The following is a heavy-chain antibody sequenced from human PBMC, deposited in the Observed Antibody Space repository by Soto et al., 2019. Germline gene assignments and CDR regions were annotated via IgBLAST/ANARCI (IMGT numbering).Heavy chain of an antibody. CDR3: ARDSRDGYNSFDY. J-gene: IGHJ4*02. CDR2: ISSSSSYI. V-gene: IGHV3-21*01. D-gene: IGHD5-12*01. Sequence: PGGSLRLSCAASGFTFSSYSMNWVRQAPGKGLEWVSSISSSSSYIYYADSVKGRFTISRDNAKNSLYLQMNSLRAEDTAVYYCARDSRDGYNSFDYWGQGTLVTVSS. CDR1: GFTFSSYS.